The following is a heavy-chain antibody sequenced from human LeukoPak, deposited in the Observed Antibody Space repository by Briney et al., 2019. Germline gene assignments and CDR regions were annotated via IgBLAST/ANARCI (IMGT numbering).Heavy chain of an antibody. J-gene: IGHJ5*02. CDR1: EYTFTSYH. V-gene: IGHV1-46*01. CDR2: INPSDGRT. D-gene: IGHD7-27*01. Sequence: ASVKVSCKASEYTFTSYHTHWVRQAPGQGLEWMGMINPSDGRTNYAQKYQGRVTMTKDTSTSTVYMELSSLRSEDTALYYCARANWGSFRWFDPWGQGTLVTVSS. CDR3: ARANWGSFRWFDP.